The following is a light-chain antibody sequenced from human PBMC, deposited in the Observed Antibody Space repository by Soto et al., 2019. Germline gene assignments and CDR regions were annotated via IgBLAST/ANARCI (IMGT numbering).Light chain of an antibody. Sequence: EIVLTQSPGTLPLSPGERATLSCRASQSVTTNYLAWYQQRSGQAPRLVIYGASSRASAVPDRFSGSGSGADFTLTISRLEPEDFAVYYCQQYGSSPLTFGGGTKVDIK. CDR2: GAS. V-gene: IGKV3-20*01. CDR3: QQYGSSPLT. J-gene: IGKJ4*01. CDR1: QSVTTNY.